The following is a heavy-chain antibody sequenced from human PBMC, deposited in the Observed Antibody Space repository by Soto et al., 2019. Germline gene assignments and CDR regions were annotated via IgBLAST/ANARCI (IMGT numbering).Heavy chain of an antibody. Sequence: GGSLRLSCVVSGMSFSKFWMTWVRQAPGKGLEWVANIKQDGSERLYVDSVKGRFTISRDNAGNSLYLQMDSLRVDDTAVYYCASIAHWGQGTLVTVPQ. CDR3: ASIAH. CDR1: GMSFSKFW. V-gene: IGHV3-7*01. J-gene: IGHJ5*02. CDR2: IKQDGSER.